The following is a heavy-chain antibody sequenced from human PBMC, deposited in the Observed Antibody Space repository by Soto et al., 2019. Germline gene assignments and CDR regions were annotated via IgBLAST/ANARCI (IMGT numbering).Heavy chain of an antibody. CDR3: AKERNFWSGTAGFDS. CDR1: GFTFSMFA. D-gene: IGHD3-3*01. J-gene: IGHJ5*01. CDR2: ISGSGGST. V-gene: IGHV3-23*01. Sequence: GGSLRLSCVGSGFTFSMFAMSWVRQAPGKGLEWISSISGSGGSTYYADSVKGRFTVSRDNSKTTVFLQMSSLRTEDTAVYFCAKERNFWSGTAGFDSWGQGSPVTVSS.